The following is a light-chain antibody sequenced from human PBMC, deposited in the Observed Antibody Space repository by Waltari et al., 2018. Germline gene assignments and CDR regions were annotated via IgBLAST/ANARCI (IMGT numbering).Light chain of an antibody. V-gene: IGKV1-33*01. J-gene: IGKJ4*01. Sequence: DIRMTQSPSSLSAAVGARVTITCQASQDIGNYLNWYQQIAGKAPKLLISDASKLDTGVPSRFSGSGSGTHFTFTISSLQPADSATYYCQQYDNLLTFGGGTKVEIQ. CDR3: QQYDNLLT. CDR1: QDIGNY. CDR2: DAS.